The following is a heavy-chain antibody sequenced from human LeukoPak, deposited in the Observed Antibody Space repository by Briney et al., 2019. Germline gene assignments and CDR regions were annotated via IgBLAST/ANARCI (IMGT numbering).Heavy chain of an antibody. J-gene: IGHJ3*02. Sequence: PSETLSLTCTVSGGSISSSSYYWGWIRQPPGKGLEWIWSIYYSGSTYYNPSLKSRVTISVDTSKNQFSLKLSSVTAADTAVYYCARYRRLGYYDSSGYSHDAFDIWGQGTMVTVSS. CDR1: GGSISSSSYY. CDR2: IYYSGST. CDR3: ARYRRLGYYDSSGYSHDAFDI. D-gene: IGHD3-22*01. V-gene: IGHV4-39*01.